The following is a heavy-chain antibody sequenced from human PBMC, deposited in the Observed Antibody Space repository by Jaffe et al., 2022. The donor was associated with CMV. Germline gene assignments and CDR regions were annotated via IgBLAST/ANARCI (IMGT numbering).Heavy chain of an antibody. CDR1: GFTFSSYA. Sequence: EVQLVESGGGLVQPGGSLRLSCAASGFTFSSYAMSWVRQAPGKGLEWVSAISGSGGSTYYADSVKGRFTISRDNSKNTLYLQMNSLRAEDTAVYYCAKPPDRWYDSSGYYGYWGQGTLVTVSS. V-gene: IGHV3-23*04. D-gene: IGHD3-22*01. J-gene: IGHJ4*02. CDR3: AKPPDRWYDSSGYYGY. CDR2: ISGSGGST.